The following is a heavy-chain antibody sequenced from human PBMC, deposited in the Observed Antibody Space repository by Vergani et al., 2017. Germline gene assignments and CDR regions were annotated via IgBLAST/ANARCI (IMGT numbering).Heavy chain of an antibody. CDR3: VKDIAASGNYWYFDL. V-gene: IGHV3-9*01. CDR1: GFTFDDYA. Sequence: EVQLVESGGGLVQPGRSLRLSCAASGFTFDDYAMHWVRQAPGKGLEWVSGINWNRDSIAYADSVKGRFTISRDKAKNSLYLQMNSLRAEDTALYYCVKDIAASGNYWYFDLWGRGTLVTVSS. D-gene: IGHD6-13*01. J-gene: IGHJ2*01. CDR2: INWNRDSI.